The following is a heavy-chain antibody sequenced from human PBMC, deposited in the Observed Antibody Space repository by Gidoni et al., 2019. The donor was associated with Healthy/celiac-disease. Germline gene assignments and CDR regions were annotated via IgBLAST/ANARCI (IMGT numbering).Heavy chain of an antibody. CDR3: WIAVAGTRIDY. V-gene: IGHV3-21*01. CDR1: GFTFSSYS. CDR2: ISSSSSYI. J-gene: IGHJ4*02. D-gene: IGHD6-19*01. Sequence: EVQLVEAGGGLVKPGGSLRLSWAAPGFTFSSYSMNWVRQAPGKGLEWVSSISSSSSYIYYADSVKGRFTISRDNAKNSLYLHMNSLRAEDTAVYYCWIAVAGTRIDYWGQGTLVTVSS.